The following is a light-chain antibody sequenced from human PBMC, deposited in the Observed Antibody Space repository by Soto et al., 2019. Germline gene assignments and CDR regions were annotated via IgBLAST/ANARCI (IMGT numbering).Light chain of an antibody. CDR3: QQYIRRPLS. Sequence: EILMTQSPATLSLSPGEGVTLSCRAAQDVTNSVAWYQQKSGQAPRLLIYDASARASGVSARFSGSGSGTDFTLTISGLQAEDFPVYFCQQYIRRPLSFGQGTRLEIK. J-gene: IGKJ5*01. CDR2: DAS. CDR1: QDVTNS. V-gene: IGKV3-15*01.